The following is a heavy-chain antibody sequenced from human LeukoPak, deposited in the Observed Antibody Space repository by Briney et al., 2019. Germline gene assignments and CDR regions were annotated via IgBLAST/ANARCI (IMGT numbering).Heavy chain of an antibody. D-gene: IGHD4-17*01. CDR1: GFSFSTSW. Sequence: GGSLRLSCAASGFSFSTSWMHWIRQVPGKGLVWVSRLKSDGSYTNYADSVKGRFTISRDNAKNMLYLQMNSLRVEDTAVYYCGREDFDGDNDAFDIWGHGTMVTVSS. J-gene: IGHJ3*02. CDR2: LKSDGSYT. CDR3: GREDFDGDNDAFDI. V-gene: IGHV3-74*01.